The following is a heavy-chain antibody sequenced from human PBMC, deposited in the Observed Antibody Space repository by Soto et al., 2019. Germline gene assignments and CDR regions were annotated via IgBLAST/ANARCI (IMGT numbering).Heavy chain of an antibody. J-gene: IGHJ6*02. Sequence: QLQLQESGSGLVKPSQTLSLTCAVSGGSISSGGDSWSWIRQPPGKGLEWIGYIYHSGSTYYNPSLKSRVTISVDRSKNKFSLKLRSVTAADTAVYYCAKAGIWFGGRAFYVMDVWGQGTTVTVSS. CDR1: GGSISSGGDS. CDR3: AKAGIWFGGRAFYVMDV. V-gene: IGHV4-30-2*01. D-gene: IGHD3-10*01. CDR2: IYHSGST.